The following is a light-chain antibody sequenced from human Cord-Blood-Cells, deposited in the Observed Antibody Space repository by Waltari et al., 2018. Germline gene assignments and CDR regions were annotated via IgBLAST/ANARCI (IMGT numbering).Light chain of an antibody. CDR1: HGAVSSGHS. V-gene: IGLV7-46*01. CDR3: LLSYSGARFWV. Sequence: QAVVTQEPSLTVSPGGTVTLTCGSRHGAVSSGHSPYWFQQKPGQAPRTLVDDTNNKHSWTPARFEGSLLGVKAALTLSGAQPEDEAEYYCLLSYSGARFWVFGGGTKLTVL. J-gene: IGLJ3*02. CDR2: DTN.